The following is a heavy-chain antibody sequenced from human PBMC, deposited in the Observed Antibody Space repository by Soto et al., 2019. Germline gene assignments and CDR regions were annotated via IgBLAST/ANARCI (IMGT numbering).Heavy chain of an antibody. J-gene: IGHJ5*02. V-gene: IGHV4-31*03. D-gene: IGHD2-15*01. Sequence: QVQLQESGPGLVKPSQTLSLTCTVSGGSISSGGYSWTWIRQPPGEGLEWIGHIHHSGSTYYNPSLKSRLTISIDASKNQFSLKLSSVTVADTAVYYCAKTVVAATNWFDPRGQGTLVTVSS. CDR3: AKTVVAATNWFDP. CDR1: GGSISSGGYS. CDR2: IHHSGST.